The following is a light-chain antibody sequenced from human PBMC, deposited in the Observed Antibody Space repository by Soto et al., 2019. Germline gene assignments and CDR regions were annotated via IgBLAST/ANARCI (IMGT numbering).Light chain of an antibody. Sequence: QSVLTQPPSASGTPGQTVTISYSGSTSNLGSNFIYWYQQLPGAAPKLLISRNRQRPSGVPDRFSGSKSGTSGSLVISGLRSEDEADYHCASWDDSLSGVVFGGGTQLTVL. CDR3: ASWDDSLSGVV. J-gene: IGLJ3*02. V-gene: IGLV1-47*01. CDR1: TSNLGSNF. CDR2: RNR.